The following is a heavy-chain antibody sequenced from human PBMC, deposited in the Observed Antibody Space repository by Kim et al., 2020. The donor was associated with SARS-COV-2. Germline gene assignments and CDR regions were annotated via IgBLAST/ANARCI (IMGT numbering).Heavy chain of an antibody. CDR1: GFTFSSYW. CDR2: IKQDGSVK. CDR3: AREDRRITMVRGVKAAFDI. Sequence: GGSLRLSCAASGFTFSSYWMSWVRQAPGKGLEWVANIKQDGSVKYYVDSVKGRFTISRDNAKNSLYLQMNSLRAEDTAVYYCAREDRRITMVRGVKAAFDIWGQGTMVTVSS. D-gene: IGHD3-10*01. J-gene: IGHJ3*02. V-gene: IGHV3-7*03.